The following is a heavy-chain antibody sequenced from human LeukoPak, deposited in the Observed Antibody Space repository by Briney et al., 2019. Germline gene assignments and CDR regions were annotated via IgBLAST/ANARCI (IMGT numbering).Heavy chain of an antibody. Sequence: GGSLRLFCAASGFTFSDYYMSWVRQAPGKGLEWVSYISSSSSYTNYADSVKGRFTISRDNAKNSLYLQMNSLRAEDTAVYYCATGGSSSWYGGFDYWGQGTLVTVSS. V-gene: IGHV3-11*06. J-gene: IGHJ4*02. CDR1: GFTFSDYY. CDR3: ATGGSSSWYGGFDY. CDR2: ISSSSSYT. D-gene: IGHD6-13*01.